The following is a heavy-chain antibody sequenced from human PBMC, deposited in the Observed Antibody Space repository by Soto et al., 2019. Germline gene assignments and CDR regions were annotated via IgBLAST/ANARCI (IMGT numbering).Heavy chain of an antibody. V-gene: IGHV3-21*05. CDR1: GFTFSSYG. CDR2: ISSSSSYT. J-gene: IGHJ4*02. Sequence: TGGSMRLSCTAAGFTFSSYGMHWVRQTPGKGLEWVSYISSSSSYTYYADSVKGRFTISRDNSKNTLYLQMNSLRAEDTAVYYCARAFESWWELAIDYWGQGTLVTVSS. D-gene: IGHD1-26*01. CDR3: ARAFESWWELAIDY.